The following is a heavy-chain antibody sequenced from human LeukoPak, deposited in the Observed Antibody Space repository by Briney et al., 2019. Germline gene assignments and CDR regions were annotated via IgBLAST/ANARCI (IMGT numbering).Heavy chain of an antibody. CDR1: GGSFSGYY. V-gene: IGHV4-34*01. CDR2: INHSGST. Sequence: SETLSLTCAVYGGSFSGYYWSWIRQPPGKGLEWIGEINHSGSTNYNPSLKSRVTISVDTSKNQFSLKLSSVTAADTAEYYCARGEGYYDSGAYYYGDYWGQGTLVTVSS. D-gene: IGHD3-22*01. CDR3: ARGEGYYDSGAYYYGDY. J-gene: IGHJ4*02.